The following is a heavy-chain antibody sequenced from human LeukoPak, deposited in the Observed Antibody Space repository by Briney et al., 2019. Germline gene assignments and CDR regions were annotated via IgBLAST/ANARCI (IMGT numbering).Heavy chain of an antibody. Sequence: GGSLRLSCAASGFTFSSYGMHWVRQTPGKGLEWVAVIWSDGSNKYYADSVKGRFAISRDNSKNTLYLQMNSLRAEDTAVYYCARGSGSFSGGFDYWGQGTLVTVSS. CDR1: GFTFSSYG. V-gene: IGHV3-33*01. J-gene: IGHJ4*02. CDR3: ARGSGSFSGGFDY. CDR2: IWSDGSNK. D-gene: IGHD1-26*01.